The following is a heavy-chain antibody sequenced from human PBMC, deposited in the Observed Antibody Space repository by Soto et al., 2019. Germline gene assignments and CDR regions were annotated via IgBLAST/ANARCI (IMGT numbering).Heavy chain of an antibody. CDR2: IVVGSGNT. CDR1: GFTFTSSA. Sequence: QMQLVQSGPEVKKPGTSVKVSCKASGFTFTSSAVQWVRQARGQRLEWIGWIVVGSGNTNYAQKFQERVTITRDMSTSTAYMELSSLRSEDTAVYYCAKDGTTGTRGVGGYYYYYGMDVWGQGTTVTVSS. V-gene: IGHV1-58*01. J-gene: IGHJ6*02. D-gene: IGHD1-1*01. CDR3: AKDGTTGTRGVGGYYYYYGMDV.